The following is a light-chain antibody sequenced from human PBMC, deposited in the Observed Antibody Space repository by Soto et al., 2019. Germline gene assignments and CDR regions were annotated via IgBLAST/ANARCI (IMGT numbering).Light chain of an antibody. CDR2: GAS. CDR3: QQTYSFPRT. V-gene: IGKV1-39*01. CDR1: QSISKF. J-gene: IGKJ1*01. Sequence: DIQMTQSPSSLSASLGDRVTITCRASQSISKFLNWYQERPGKVPKVLIYGASTLQSGVPSRFSGSGSGTDFTLTISSRQPEDFATYHCQQTYSFPRTFGHGTRVEIK.